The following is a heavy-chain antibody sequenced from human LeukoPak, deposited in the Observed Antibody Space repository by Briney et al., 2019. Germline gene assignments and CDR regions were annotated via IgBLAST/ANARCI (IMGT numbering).Heavy chain of an antibody. V-gene: IGHV3-74*01. CDR1: GFTFSGAW. CDR3: ARDNNWNYPDY. CDR2: ISGDGSTT. D-gene: IGHD1-7*01. J-gene: IGHJ4*02. Sequence: GGSLRLSCVGSGFTFSGAWMHWVRQAPGKGLVWVSRISGDGSTTRYADSVKGRFTISRDNAKNTLFLQMSSLRAEDTAVYYCARDNNWNYPDYWGQGTLVTVSS.